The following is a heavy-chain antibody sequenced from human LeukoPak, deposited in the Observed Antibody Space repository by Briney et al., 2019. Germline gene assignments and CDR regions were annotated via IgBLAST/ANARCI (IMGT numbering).Heavy chain of an antibody. CDR2: MSPDGREK. CDR1: GFTFSTSW. V-gene: IGHV3-7*01. D-gene: IGHD3-16*01. J-gene: IGHJ4*02. CDR3: VRDGGWGGNDY. Sequence: GGSLRLSCIASGFTFSTSWMSWVRQAPGKGLEWVANMSPDGREKTFVDSVKGRFTISRDNAKNSLYLQMSSLRVEDTATYYCVRDGGWGGNDYWGQGALVTVSS.